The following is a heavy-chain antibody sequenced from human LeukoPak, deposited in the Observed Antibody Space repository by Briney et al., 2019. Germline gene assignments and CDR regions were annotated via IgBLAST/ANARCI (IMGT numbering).Heavy chain of an antibody. CDR2: IYTSGST. CDR3: AREGDSSGWYYLFDY. V-gene: IGHV4-4*07. J-gene: IGHJ4*02. Sequence: SETLSLTCTVSGGSISSYYWSWIRQPAGKGLEWIGRIYTSGSTNYNSSLKSRVTMSVDTSKNQFSMKLSSVTAADTGVYYCAREGDSSGWYYLFDYWGQGTLATVSS. D-gene: IGHD6-19*01. CDR1: GGSISSYY.